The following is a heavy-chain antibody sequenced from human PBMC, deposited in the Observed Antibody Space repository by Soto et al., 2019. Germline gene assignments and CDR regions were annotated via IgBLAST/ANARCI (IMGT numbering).Heavy chain of an antibody. Sequence: ASVKVSCKASGYTFTSYAMHWVRQAPGQRLEWMGWINAGNGNTKYSQKFQGRVTITRDTSASTAYMELSSLRSEDTAVYYCARKDIPFPYYYDSSGYRPEYFQHWGQGTMVTVYS. V-gene: IGHV1-3*01. CDR3: ARKDIPFPYYYDSSGYRPEYFQH. CDR1: GYTFTSYA. J-gene: IGHJ1*01. CDR2: INAGNGNT. D-gene: IGHD3-22*01.